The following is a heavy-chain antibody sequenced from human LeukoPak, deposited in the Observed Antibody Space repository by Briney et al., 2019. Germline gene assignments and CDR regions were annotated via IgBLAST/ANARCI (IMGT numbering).Heavy chain of an antibody. V-gene: IGHV4-59*01. CDR3: AREGPRYSSGWCYYFDY. CDR1: GGSISSYY. CDR2: IYYSGST. D-gene: IGHD6-19*01. Sequence: SSETLSLTCTVSGGSISSYYWSWIRQPPGKGLEWIGYIYYSGSTNYNPSLKSRVTISVDTSKNQFSLKLSSVTAADTAVYYCAREGPRYSSGWCYYFDYWGQGTLVTVSS. J-gene: IGHJ4*02.